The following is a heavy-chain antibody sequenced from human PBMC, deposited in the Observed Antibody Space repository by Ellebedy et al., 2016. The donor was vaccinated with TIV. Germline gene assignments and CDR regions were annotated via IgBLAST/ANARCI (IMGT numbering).Heavy chain of an antibody. CDR2: INPNSGGT. Sequence: ASVKVSCKASGYTFTGYYMHWVRQAPGQGLEWMGWINPNSGGTNYAQKFQGRVTMTRDTSITTAYIELTRLRSDDTAVYYCVRDDANSGTNAFDIWGQGTMVTVSS. J-gene: IGHJ3*02. CDR1: GYTFTGYY. CDR3: VRDDANSGTNAFDI. D-gene: IGHD3-16*01. V-gene: IGHV1-2*02.